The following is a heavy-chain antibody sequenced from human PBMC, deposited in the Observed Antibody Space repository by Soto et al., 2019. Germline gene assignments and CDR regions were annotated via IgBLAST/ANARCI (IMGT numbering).Heavy chain of an antibody. J-gene: IGHJ4*02. Sequence: SETLSLTCTVSGGSITSYYWNWIRQPPGKGLEWIGYIYYSGSTNYNPSLKSRVTISIDTSKNQFSLKLSSVTAADTAVFYCARTIAAYGTAFDYWRQGTLVTVSS. CDR1: GGSITSYY. CDR3: ARTIAAYGTAFDY. CDR2: IYYSGST. V-gene: IGHV4-59*01. D-gene: IGHD6-13*01.